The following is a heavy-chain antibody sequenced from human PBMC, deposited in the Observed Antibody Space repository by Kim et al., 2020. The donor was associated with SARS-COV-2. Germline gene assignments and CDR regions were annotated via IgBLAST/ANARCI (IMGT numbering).Heavy chain of an antibody. Sequence: SGNTDYADSGKGRFTISRDNSKNPLYLQMDSLRAEDTALYYVAALKDDYWGQGTLVTVSS. CDR2: SGNT. CDR3: AALKDDY. V-gene: IGHV3-23*01. J-gene: IGHJ4*02.